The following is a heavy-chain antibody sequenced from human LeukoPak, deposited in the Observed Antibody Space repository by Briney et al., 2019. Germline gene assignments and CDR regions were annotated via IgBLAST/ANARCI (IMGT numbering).Heavy chain of an antibody. CDR1: GYTFTSYD. V-gene: IGHV1-8*01. CDR2: MNPNNGNT. D-gene: IGHD3-22*01. CDR3: ARDLSYYDSSGYLYYGMDV. J-gene: IGHJ6*02. Sequence: GASVKVSCKASGYTFTSYDINWVRQATGQGLEWMGCMNPNNGNTAYAQKFQGRVTMTRNTSISTAYMELSSLRSEDTAVYYCARDLSYYDSSGYLYYGMDVWGQGTTVTVSS.